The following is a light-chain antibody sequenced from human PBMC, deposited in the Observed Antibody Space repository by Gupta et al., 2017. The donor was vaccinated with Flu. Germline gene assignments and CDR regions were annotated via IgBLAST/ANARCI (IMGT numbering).Light chain of an antibody. CDR2: DNS. J-gene: IGLJ1*01. V-gene: IGLV2-14*04. CDR1: SSYISGNNY. CDR3: SSYKSSSTGV. Sequence: TITSTGASSYISGNNYVSWYQQPPGTAPKLMMCDNSNRPSGVSDRFSGSKSGTTATLTISGLQAGDEADYYCSSYKSSSTGVFGTGTKVTVL.